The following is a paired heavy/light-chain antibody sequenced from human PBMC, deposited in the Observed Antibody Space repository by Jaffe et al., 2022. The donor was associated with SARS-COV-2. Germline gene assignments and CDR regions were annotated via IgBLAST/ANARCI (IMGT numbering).Light chain of an antibody. Sequence: DIQMTQSPSSLSASVGDRVTITCRASQSISNYLNWYQQKPGKAPKLLIYTASSLQSGVPSRFSGSGSGTDFTLTISSLQLEDFATYYCQQSYSTPLTFGGGTNVEI. V-gene: IGKV1-39*01. CDR3: QQSYSTPLT. CDR1: QSISNY. CDR2: TAS. J-gene: IGKJ4*01.
Heavy chain of an antibody. J-gene: IGHJ4*02. CDR2: ILYDGSSE. Sequence: QVQLVESGGGVVQSGGSLRLSCAASGFTFSTYAMHWVRQAPGKGLEWLAVILYDGSSEYYADSVKGRFTISRDNSKNTLYVQMNSLRAEDTAVYYCARDRSRWGTTEYFDCWGQGTLVTVSS. D-gene: IGHD4-17*01. CDR3: ARDRSRWGTTEYFDC. CDR1: GFTFSTYA. V-gene: IGHV3-30*04.